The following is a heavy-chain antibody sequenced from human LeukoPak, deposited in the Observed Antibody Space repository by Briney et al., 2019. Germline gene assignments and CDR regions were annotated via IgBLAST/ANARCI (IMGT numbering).Heavy chain of an antibody. J-gene: IGHJ4*02. Sequence: GGSLRPSCAASGFTFSSYGMSWVRQAPGKGLEWVSSITDSGSTTYYADSVKGRFTISKDNSRNTLYLQMNSLRAEDTAIYYCAKLSGDTDPWWGQGTLVTVSS. CDR2: ITDSGSTT. D-gene: IGHD5-18*01. CDR3: AKLSGDTDPW. CDR1: GFTFSSYG. V-gene: IGHV3-23*01.